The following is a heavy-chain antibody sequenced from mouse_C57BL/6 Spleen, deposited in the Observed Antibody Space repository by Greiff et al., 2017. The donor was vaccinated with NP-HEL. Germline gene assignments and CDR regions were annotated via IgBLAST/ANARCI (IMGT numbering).Heavy chain of an antibody. CDR3: ASALYDSSYFDV. V-gene: IGHV1-47*01. J-gene: IGHJ1*03. CDR2: INPYNGDT. D-gene: IGHD1-1*01. CDR1: GYTFTTYS. Sequence: VQLQQSGAELVKPGASVKLSCKASGYTFTTYSMHWVKQRPGKGLEWIGKINPYNGDTKYNEKFKGKATLTVDKSSSTVYLELSRLTSDDSAVYYCASALYDSSYFDVWGTGTTVTVSS.